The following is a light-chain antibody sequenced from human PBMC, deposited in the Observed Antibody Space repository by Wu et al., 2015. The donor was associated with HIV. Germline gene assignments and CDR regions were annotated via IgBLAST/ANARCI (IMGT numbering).Light chain of an antibody. CDR2: DAS. V-gene: IGKV3-15*01. CDR1: QIIATN. CDR3: QQYNDWPQT. Sequence: EIVMTQSPATLSVSPGGRVTLSCRASQIIATNLAWYQQKPGQPPRLLIYDASTRATGFPARFSGGGSGTEFTLTISTLQSGDVAVYYCQQYNDWPQTFGQGTK. J-gene: IGKJ1*01.